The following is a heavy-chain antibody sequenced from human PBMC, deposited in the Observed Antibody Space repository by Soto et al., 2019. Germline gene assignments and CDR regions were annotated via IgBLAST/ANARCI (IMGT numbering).Heavy chain of an antibody. Sequence: PGGSLTLSCAASRFAFSSSIMSWRRQAPGKGLEWDAYISRTYDINYADSVKVRFTISRDSAKNSQYWRMNSLRAEYTAVFYCATDGSGCSRYVWGRARMVTV. J-gene: IGHJ3*01. V-gene: IGHV3-21*01. CDR2: ISRTYDI. D-gene: IGHD6-19*01. CDR1: RFAFSSSI. CDR3: ATDGSGCSRYV.